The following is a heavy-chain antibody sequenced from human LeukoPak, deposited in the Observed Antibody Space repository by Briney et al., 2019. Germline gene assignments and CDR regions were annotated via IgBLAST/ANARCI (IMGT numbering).Heavy chain of an antibody. V-gene: IGHV4-59*11. J-gene: IGHJ5*02. Sequence: SETLSLTCTVSGGSISSHYWSWIRQPPGKGLEWIGYIYDSGSINYNPSLKSRVTISVDTSKNQFSLKLSSVTAADTAVYYCARDLYSSGWYSYFDPWGQGTLVTVSS. D-gene: IGHD6-19*01. CDR3: ARDLYSSGWYSYFDP. CDR2: IYDSGSI. CDR1: GGSISSHY.